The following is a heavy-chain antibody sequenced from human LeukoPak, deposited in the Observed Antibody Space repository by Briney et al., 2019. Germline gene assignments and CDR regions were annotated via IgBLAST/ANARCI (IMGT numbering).Heavy chain of an antibody. V-gene: IGHV3-23*01. CDR2: ISASGGST. CDR1: GFTFTSYA. D-gene: IGHD7-27*01. Sequence: PGGSLRLSCAASGFTFTSYAMSWVRQAPGKGLEWVSAISASGGSTYYADSVKGRFTISRDNAKNSLYLHMNSLRVEDTAIYYCARDYVWGSSESDYWGQGTLVTVSS. J-gene: IGHJ4*02. CDR3: ARDYVWGSSESDY.